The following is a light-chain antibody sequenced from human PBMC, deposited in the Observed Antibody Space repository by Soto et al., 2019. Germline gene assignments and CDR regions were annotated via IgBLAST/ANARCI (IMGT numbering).Light chain of an antibody. CDR3: QQYNGYWT. V-gene: IGKV1-5*03. CDR2: KAS. CDR1: QSISDL. Sequence: DIQMTQSPSTLSASVRDRVTITCRASQSISDLLAWYQQKPGKAPKLLIYKASSLKSGVPSRFSGSGSGTEYTLTISSLQTDDFASYYCQQYNGYWTFGQGTKVEIK. J-gene: IGKJ1*01.